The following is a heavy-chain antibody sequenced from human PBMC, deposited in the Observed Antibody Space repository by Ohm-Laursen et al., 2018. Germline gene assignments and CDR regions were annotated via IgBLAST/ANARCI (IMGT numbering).Heavy chain of an antibody. CDR3: AKGGSGWYQDFDY. V-gene: IGHV3-23*01. D-gene: IGHD6-19*01. CDR1: GFTFRNYA. Sequence: SLRLSCSASGFTFRNYAMTWVRHTPGKGLEWVSATTGSGGSAYYADSVKGQFTISRGNSKNMLYLQMNSLRVEDTALYYCAKGGSGWYQDFDYWGQGTLVTVSS. J-gene: IGHJ4*02. CDR2: TTGSGGSA.